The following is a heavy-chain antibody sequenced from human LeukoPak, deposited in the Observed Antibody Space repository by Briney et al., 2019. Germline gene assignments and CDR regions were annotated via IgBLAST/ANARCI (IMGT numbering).Heavy chain of an antibody. Sequence: PLETLSLTCTVSGGSISSYYWSWIRQPPGKGLEWIGYIYYSGSTNYNPSLKSRVTISVDTSKNQFSLKLSSVTAADTAVYYCARHYSGYVENSPFDYWGQGTLVTVSS. CDR1: GGSISSYY. CDR2: IYYSGST. J-gene: IGHJ4*02. D-gene: IGHD5-12*01. CDR3: ARHYSGYVENSPFDY. V-gene: IGHV4-59*08.